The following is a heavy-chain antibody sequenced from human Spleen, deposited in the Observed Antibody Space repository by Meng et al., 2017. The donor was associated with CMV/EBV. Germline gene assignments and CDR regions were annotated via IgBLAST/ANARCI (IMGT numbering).Heavy chain of an antibody. Sequence: KVSCKTSGYFFRDHFVHWVRHAPGQGLEWMGWIRPNNGDTNYAQDFQGRITVTSDSSFNTVYMELSRLTSDDTAVYYCARDYDWGADYWGQGTLVTVSS. CDR2: IRPNNGDT. D-gene: IGHD3-9*01. CDR3: ARDYDWGADY. V-gene: IGHV1-2*02. J-gene: IGHJ4*02. CDR1: GYFFRDHF.